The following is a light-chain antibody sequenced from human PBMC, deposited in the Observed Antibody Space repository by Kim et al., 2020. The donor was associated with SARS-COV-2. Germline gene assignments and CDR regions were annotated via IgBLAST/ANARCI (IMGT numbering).Light chain of an antibody. V-gene: IGLV1-40*01. CDR2: GNS. Sequence: GQRVTSSCTASSSNIGAGYDVHWYHQLPGTAPKLLTYGNSNRPSGVPDRFSGSKSGTSASLAITGLQAEDEADYYCQSYDSSLSGLFGGGTKLTVL. CDR1: SSNIGAGYD. CDR3: QSYDSSLSGL. J-gene: IGLJ2*01.